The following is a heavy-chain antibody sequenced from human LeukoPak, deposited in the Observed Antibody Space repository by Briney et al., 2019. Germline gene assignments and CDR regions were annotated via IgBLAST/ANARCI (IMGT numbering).Heavy chain of an antibody. V-gene: IGHV5-51*01. Sequence: GASLQICCEGAGSIFSSYWSGWGRPLRGKGEEWMEIIYPGDSDTKYSPSCQGQVTISADKSISTAYLQSSSLKASDTAMYYCARFVALYYYDSSGYYGGGFDPWGQGTLVTVSS. CDR2: IYPGDSDT. CDR1: GSIFSSYW. D-gene: IGHD3-22*01. CDR3: ARFVALYYYDSSGYYGGGFDP. J-gene: IGHJ5*02.